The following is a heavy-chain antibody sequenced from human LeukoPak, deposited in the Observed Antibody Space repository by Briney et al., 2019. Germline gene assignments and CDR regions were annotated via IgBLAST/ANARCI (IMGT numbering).Heavy chain of an antibody. V-gene: IGHV3-21*01. Sequence: GGSLRLSCAASGFTFSSYNMNWVRQAPGKGLEWVSSITSSSSYIYYADSVKGRFTISRDNAKNSLFLHMNSLTAEDTAVYYCARDPYSGGYWNYYYYYMDVWGKGTTVTISS. CDR3: ARDPYSGGYWNYYYYYMDV. D-gene: IGHD1-26*01. CDR1: GFTFSSYN. CDR2: ITSSSSYI. J-gene: IGHJ6*03.